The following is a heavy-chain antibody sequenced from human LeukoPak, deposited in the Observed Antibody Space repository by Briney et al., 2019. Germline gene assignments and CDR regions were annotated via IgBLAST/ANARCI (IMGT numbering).Heavy chain of an antibody. D-gene: IGHD1-26*01. J-gene: IGHJ5*02. V-gene: IGHV4-4*07. CDR3: ARDPYSGSYYRWFDP. CDR1: GGSISSYY. Sequence: SETLSLTCTVSGGSISSYYWSWIRQPAGKGLEWIGRIYTSGSTNYNPSLKSRVTMSVDTSENQFSLKLSSVTAADTAVYYCARDPYSGSYYRWFDPWGQGTLVAVSS. CDR2: IYTSGST.